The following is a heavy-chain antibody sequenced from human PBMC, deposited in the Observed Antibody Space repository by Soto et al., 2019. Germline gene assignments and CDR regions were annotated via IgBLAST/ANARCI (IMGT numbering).Heavy chain of an antibody. CDR1: GFSFRTYT. D-gene: IGHD1-26*01. V-gene: IGHV3-23*01. CDR2: ISGSGGSP. Sequence: PGGSLRLSCAASGFSFRTYTMSWVRQAPGKGLEWLSVISGSGGSPSYADSEQGRFVISRDNARNTLYLHMNSLRAEDTAMYYCAKARCTTTDCYVPDYWGRGTLVTVSS. CDR3: AKARCTTTDCYVPDY. J-gene: IGHJ4*02.